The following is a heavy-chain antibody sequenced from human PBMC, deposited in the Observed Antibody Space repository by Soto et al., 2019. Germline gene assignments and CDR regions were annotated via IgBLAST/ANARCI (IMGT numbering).Heavy chain of an antibody. Sequence: SETLSLTCTVSVDSFTSVSDYWSWIRQPPGKGLEWIGYIYYSGSADYNPSLGSRVTISIDTSKNQFSLKLTSVTAADTAVYYCARGVGFGYYYYHMDLWGQGTPVTVSS. CDR2: IYYSGSA. J-gene: IGHJ6*02. D-gene: IGHD3-10*01. CDR3: ARGVGFGYYYYHMDL. V-gene: IGHV4-61*01. CDR1: VDSFTSVSDY.